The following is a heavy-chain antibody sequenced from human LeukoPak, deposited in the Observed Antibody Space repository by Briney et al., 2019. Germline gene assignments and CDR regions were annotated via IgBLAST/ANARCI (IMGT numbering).Heavy chain of an antibody. Sequence: GGSLRPSCAASGFTFSSYATSWVRQAPGKGLEWVSAISGSGGSTYYADSVKGRFTISRDNSKNTLYLKMNSLRAEDTAVYYCAKVGIASLDYWGQGTLVTVSS. J-gene: IGHJ4*02. CDR3: AKVGIASLDY. CDR2: ISGSGGST. D-gene: IGHD1-1*01. CDR1: GFTFSSYA. V-gene: IGHV3-23*01.